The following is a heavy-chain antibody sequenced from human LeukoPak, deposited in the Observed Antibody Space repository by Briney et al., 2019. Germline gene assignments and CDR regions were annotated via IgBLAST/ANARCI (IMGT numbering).Heavy chain of an antibody. J-gene: IGHJ6*03. D-gene: IGHD2-15*01. CDR2: ISYDGSNK. CDR1: GFTFSSYA. V-gene: IGHV3-30*01. Sequence: GGSLRLSCAASGFTFSSYAMHWVRQAPGKGLEWVAVISYDGSNKYYADSVKGRFTISRDNSKNTLYLQMNSLRAEDTAVYYCARGGIFGGYYMDVWGKGTTVTVS. CDR3: ARGGIFGGYYMDV.